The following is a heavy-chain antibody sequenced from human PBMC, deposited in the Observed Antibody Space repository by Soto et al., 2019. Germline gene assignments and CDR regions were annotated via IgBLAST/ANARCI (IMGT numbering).Heavy chain of an antibody. CDR2: IFYSGST. V-gene: IGHV4-59*01. CDR3: ARRYGYSFDF. J-gene: IGHJ4*02. D-gene: IGHD4-4*01. CDR1: GGSISSYY. Sequence: QVQLQESGPGLVKPSETLSLTCTVSGGSISSYYWSWIRQPPGKGLEWIGYIFYSGSTNYNPSLKSRVTIPVDTSKNHFSLNLSSVTAVDTAVYYCARRYGYSFDFWGQGTLVTVSS.